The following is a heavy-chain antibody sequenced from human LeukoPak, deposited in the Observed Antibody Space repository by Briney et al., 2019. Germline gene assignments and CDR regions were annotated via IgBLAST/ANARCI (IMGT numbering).Heavy chain of an antibody. J-gene: IGHJ4*02. V-gene: IGHV3-30*02. Sequence: PGGSLRLSCAASGFTFSNFPMHWVRQAPGKGLEWVALIQDDGATTNYVDSVRGRFTISRDNSKSTVYLQMNSLKPDDTAVYYCATQSITLVVVISPFDYWGQGTLGTVSS. D-gene: IGHD3-22*01. CDR3: ATQSITLVVVISPFDY. CDR2: IQDDGATT. CDR1: GFTFSNFP.